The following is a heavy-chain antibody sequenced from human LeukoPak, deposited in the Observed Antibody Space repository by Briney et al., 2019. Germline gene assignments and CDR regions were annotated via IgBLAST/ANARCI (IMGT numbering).Heavy chain of an antibody. V-gene: IGHV1-2*02. CDR1: GYTFSDYY. D-gene: IGHD2-2*01. J-gene: IGHJ4*02. Sequence: GASVKVSCKASGYTFSDYYMHWVRQAPGQGLEWMGWINPLSGGINYAQKFQGRVTMTRDTSVSTAYMELSRLISGDMAVYYCARVVGLQDIVVVPAAVLFDYWGQGTLVTVSS. CDR3: ARVVGLQDIVVVPAAVLFDY. CDR2: INPLSGGI.